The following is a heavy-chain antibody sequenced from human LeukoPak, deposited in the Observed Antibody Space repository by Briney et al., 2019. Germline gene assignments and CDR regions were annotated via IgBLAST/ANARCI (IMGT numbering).Heavy chain of an antibody. V-gene: IGHV4-59*08. Sequence: SETLSLTCTVSGGSISSYYWSWIRQPPGKGLEWIGYIYYSGSTNYNPSLKSRVTISVDTSKNLFSLKLSSVTAADTAVYYCARHPYYDSSGYSEWGQGTLVTVSS. CDR3: ARHPYYDSSGYSE. J-gene: IGHJ4*02. CDR2: IYYSGST. CDR1: GGSISSYY. D-gene: IGHD3-22*01.